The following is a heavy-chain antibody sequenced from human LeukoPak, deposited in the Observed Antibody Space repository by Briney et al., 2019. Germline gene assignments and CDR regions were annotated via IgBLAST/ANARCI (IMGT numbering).Heavy chain of an antibody. J-gene: IGHJ4*02. CDR1: GFTFSVYG. V-gene: IGHV3-48*01. CDR2: ISSSSSTI. CDR3: ARDLSLPVLTNDY. Sequence: PGGSLRLSCAASGFTFSVYGMHWVRQAPGKGLEWVSYISSSSSTIYYADSVKGRFTISRDNAKNSLYLQMNSLRAEDTAVYYCARDLSLPVLTNDYWGQGTLVTVSS. D-gene: IGHD2-8*01.